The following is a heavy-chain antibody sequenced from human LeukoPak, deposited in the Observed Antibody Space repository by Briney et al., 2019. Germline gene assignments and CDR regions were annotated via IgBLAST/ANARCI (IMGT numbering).Heavy chain of an antibody. D-gene: IGHD6-19*01. CDR1: GGSISS. CDR2: IYFSGST. CDR3: AGSGWYGARGDY. J-gene: IGHJ4*02. V-gene: IGHV4-61*08. Sequence: SETLSLTCTVSGGSISSFYWSWFYWSWIRQPPGKGLEWIGYIYFSGSTNYNPSLKSRVTISVDTSKNQFSLKLSSVTAADTAVYYCAGSGWYGARGDYWGQGTLVTVSS.